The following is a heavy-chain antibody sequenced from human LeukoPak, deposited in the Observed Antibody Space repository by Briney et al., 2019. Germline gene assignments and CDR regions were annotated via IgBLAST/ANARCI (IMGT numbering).Heavy chain of an antibody. J-gene: IGHJ4*02. V-gene: IGHV4-39*07. CDR1: GASLSFTSHS. CDR3: ASGYDSSDGN. D-gene: IGHD3-22*01. CDR2: FHSSGST. Sequence: SETLSLTCTVSGASLSFTSHSWGWVRQSPGKGLEWMATFHSSGSTFYNPSLQSRVSISADTSKSQFSLNLSSMTAADTAVYYCASGYDSSDGNWGQGALVTVSS.